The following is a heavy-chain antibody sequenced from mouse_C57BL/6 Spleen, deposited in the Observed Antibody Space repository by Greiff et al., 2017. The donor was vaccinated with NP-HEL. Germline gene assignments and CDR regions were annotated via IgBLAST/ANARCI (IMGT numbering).Heavy chain of an antibody. J-gene: IGHJ1*03. CDR2: IYPGDGDT. Sequence: QLKQSVPELVPPVSSLPLSFPSSFSSFLLSFLPFLPPLPFTGLDWIGRIYPGDGDTNYNGKFKGKATLTADKSSSTAYMQLSSLTSEDSAVYFCASTGYFDVWGTGTTVTVSS. CDR1: FSSFLLSF. CDR3: ASTGYFDV. V-gene: IGHV1-82*01.